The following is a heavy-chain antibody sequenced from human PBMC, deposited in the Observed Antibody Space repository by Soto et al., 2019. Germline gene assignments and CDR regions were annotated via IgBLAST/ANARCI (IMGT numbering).Heavy chain of an antibody. CDR1: GFTFKTYA. J-gene: IGHJ4*02. V-gene: IGHV3-30-3*01. CDR3: ARDKGNTADYYFHY. Sequence: PGGSLRLSCAASGFTFKTYAMHWVRQAPGKGLEWVSVISYNGGDKYSADSVKGRFTISRDNSKNTLYLQLNSLRTEDTAVYYYARDKGNTADYYFHYWGQGTLVTVSS. D-gene: IGHD5-18*01. CDR2: ISYNGGDK.